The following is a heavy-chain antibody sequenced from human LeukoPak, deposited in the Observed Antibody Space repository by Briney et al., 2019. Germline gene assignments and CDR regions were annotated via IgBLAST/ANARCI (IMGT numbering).Heavy chain of an antibody. CDR3: ARDLEGLLWFGEMGRNWFDP. J-gene: IGHJ5*02. Sequence: GGSLRLSCAASGFTFSSYWMSWVRQAPGKGLEWVSYISSSGSTIYYADSVKGRFTISRDNAKNSLYLQMNSLRAEDTAVYYCARDLEGLLWFGEMGRNWFDPWGQGTLVTVSS. CDR1: GFTFSSYW. CDR2: ISSSGSTI. D-gene: IGHD3-10*01. V-gene: IGHV3-48*04.